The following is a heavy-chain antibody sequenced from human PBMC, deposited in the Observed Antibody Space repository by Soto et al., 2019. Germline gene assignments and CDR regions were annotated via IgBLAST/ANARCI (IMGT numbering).Heavy chain of an antibody. D-gene: IGHD6-19*01. CDR3: ARDRYSSGWYDLDY. V-gene: IGHV3-33*01. J-gene: IGHJ4*02. CDR2: IWYDGSNK. CDR1: GFTFSSYG. Sequence: QVQLVESGGGVVQPGRSLRLSCAASGFTFSSYGMHWVRQDPGKGLERVAVIWYDGSNKYYADSVKGRFTIARDNSKNTLYLQMNSLRAEDTAVYYCARDRYSSGWYDLDYWGQGTLVTVSS.